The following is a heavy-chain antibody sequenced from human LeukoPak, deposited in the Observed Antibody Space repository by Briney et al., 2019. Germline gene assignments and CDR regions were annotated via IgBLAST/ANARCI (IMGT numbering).Heavy chain of an antibody. V-gene: IGHV1-3*03. CDR3: ASAVDTAMPSGVLGDY. Sequence: ASVKVSCKASGYTFTSYAMYWVRQAPGQRLQWMGYINAGNGYTKYSQEFQGRVTITRDTSASTAYMELSSLRSEDMAVYYCASAVDTAMPSGVLGDYWGQGTLVTVSS. J-gene: IGHJ4*02. CDR2: INAGNGYT. D-gene: IGHD5-18*01. CDR1: GYTFTSYA.